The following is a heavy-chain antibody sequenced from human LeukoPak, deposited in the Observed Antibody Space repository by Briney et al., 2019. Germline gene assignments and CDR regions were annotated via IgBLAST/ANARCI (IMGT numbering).Heavy chain of an antibody. CDR3: ARDRAALQDWVEFDP. J-gene: IGHJ5*02. V-gene: IGHV3-66*03. D-gene: IGHD3/OR15-3a*01. CDR2: IRDSGEA. Sequence: TGGSLRLSWAVSGFRVSDYNMSWFRQAPGKGLEWVGLIRDSGEAFYADFVRGRFAISRDESENTLYLQMNSLRVEDTAVYFCARDRAALQDWVEFDPWGQGTPVIVSS. CDR1: GFRVSDYN.